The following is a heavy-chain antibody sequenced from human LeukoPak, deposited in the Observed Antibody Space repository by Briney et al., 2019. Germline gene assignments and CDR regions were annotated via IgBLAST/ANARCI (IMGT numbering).Heavy chain of an antibody. V-gene: IGHV3-30-3*01. J-gene: IGHJ4*02. CDR3: ANRRITMVRGVPRD. CDR1: GFTFSSYA. Sequence: GGSLRLSCAASGFTFSSYAMHWVRQAPGKGLEWVTVISYDGSNKYYADSEKGRFTISRDNSKNTLYLQMNSLRAEDTAVYYCANRRITMVRGVPRDWGQGTPVTVSS. D-gene: IGHD3-10*01. CDR2: ISYDGSNK.